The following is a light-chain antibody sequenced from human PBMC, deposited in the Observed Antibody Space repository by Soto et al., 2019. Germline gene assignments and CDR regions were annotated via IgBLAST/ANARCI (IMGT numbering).Light chain of an antibody. J-gene: IGLJ1*01. CDR3: SSYTNSITLRV. CDR2: DVS. Sequence: QSVLTQPASVSGSPGQSITISCTGTSSDVGGYNYVSWYQQHPGKAPKLMIYDVSNRPSGVSNRFSGSKSGNTASLTISGLQAEDDSDYSCSSYTNSITLRVFVTVSEFT. V-gene: IGLV2-14*01. CDR1: SSDVGGYNY.